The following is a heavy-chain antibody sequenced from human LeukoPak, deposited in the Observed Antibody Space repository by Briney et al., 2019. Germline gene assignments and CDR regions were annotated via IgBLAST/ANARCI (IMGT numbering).Heavy chain of an antibody. CDR3: ASILGSGSRDWFDP. Sequence: PSQTLSLTCTVSGGSISSGGYYWSWIRQPPGKGLEWIGYISYSGSTYYNPSLKSRVTISVDKSKNQFSLKLSSVTAADTAVYYCASILGSGSRDWFDPWGQGTLVTVSS. CDR2: ISYSGST. D-gene: IGHD3-10*01. CDR1: GGSISSGGYY. J-gene: IGHJ5*02. V-gene: IGHV4-30-4*01.